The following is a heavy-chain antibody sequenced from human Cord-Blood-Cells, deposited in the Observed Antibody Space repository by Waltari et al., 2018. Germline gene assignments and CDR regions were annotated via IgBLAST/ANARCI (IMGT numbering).Heavy chain of an antibody. D-gene: IGHD2-2*01. CDR2: INAGNGNT. Sequence: QVQLVQSGAEVKKPGASVKVSCKASGYTFTSYAMHWVRQAPGQRLEWMGWINAGNGNTKYSQKLQGRVTITRDTSASTAYMELSSLRSEDTAVYYCARGVGPAAFDYWGQGTLVTISS. V-gene: IGHV1-3*01. J-gene: IGHJ4*02. CDR1: GYTFTSYA. CDR3: ARGVGPAAFDY.